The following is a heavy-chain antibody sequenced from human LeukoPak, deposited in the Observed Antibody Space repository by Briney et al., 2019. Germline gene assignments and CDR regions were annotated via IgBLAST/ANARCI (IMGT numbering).Heavy chain of an antibody. CDR2: IYYSGST. CDR3: ARHKDYYYSYMDV. Sequence: PSETLSLTCSVSGDSISTSSYYWGWIRQPPGEGLEWIGTIYYSGSTYYNPSLTSRVTISVDTSKNQFSLKLSSVTAADTAVYYCARHKDYYYSYMDVWGKGTTVTISS. J-gene: IGHJ6*03. V-gene: IGHV4-39*01. CDR1: GDSISTSSYY.